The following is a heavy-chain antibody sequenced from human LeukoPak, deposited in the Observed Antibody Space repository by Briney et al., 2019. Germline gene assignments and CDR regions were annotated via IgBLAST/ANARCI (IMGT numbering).Heavy chain of an antibody. CDR1: GFTLNTYA. CDR2: ISGSGKNT. Sequence: GGSLRLSCAASGFTLNTYAMNWVRQAPGKGLECVSTISGSGKNTYYTDSVQGRFTISRDNSKNTLYLQMNSLRAEDTAVYYCARAGHCSNGICYTADFDYWGQGTLVTVSS. V-gene: IGHV3-23*01. CDR3: ARAGHCSNGICYTADFDY. J-gene: IGHJ4*02. D-gene: IGHD2-8*01.